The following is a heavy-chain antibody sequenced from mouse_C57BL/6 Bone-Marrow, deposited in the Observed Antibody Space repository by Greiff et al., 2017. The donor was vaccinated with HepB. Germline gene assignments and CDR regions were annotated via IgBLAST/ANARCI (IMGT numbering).Heavy chain of an antibody. CDR1: GFTFSDYY. V-gene: IGHV5-12*01. CDR2: ISTGGGST. CDR3: ARHLYYDYYYYAMDY. Sequence: EVQLVESGGGLVQPGGSLKLSCAASGFTFSDYYLYWVRQTPETRLEWVAYISTGGGSTYYPDTVKGRFTISRDNAKHTRDLQMSRLKAEDTAMYYCARHLYYDYYYYAMDYWGQGTSVTVSS. J-gene: IGHJ4*01. D-gene: IGHD2-4*01.